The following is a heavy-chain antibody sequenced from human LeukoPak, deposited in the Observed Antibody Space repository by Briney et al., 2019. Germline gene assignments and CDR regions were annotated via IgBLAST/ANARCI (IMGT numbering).Heavy chain of an antibody. CDR1: GFTFSSYS. D-gene: IGHD2-15*01. Sequence: GGSLRLSCAASGFTFSSYSMNWVRQAPGKGLEWVSSISSSSSYIYYADSVKGRFTISRDNAKNSLYLQMNSLRAEDTAVYCCAREARYCSGGSCYPMDYYYYMDVWGKGTTVTVSS. J-gene: IGHJ6*03. V-gene: IGHV3-21*01. CDR3: AREARYCSGGSCYPMDYYYYMDV. CDR2: ISSSSSYI.